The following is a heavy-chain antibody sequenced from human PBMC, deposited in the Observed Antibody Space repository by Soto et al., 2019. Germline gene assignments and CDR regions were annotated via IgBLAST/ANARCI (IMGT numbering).Heavy chain of an antibody. V-gene: IGHV1-18*01. CDR3: ARDPGPYDYDFWSGYSDYYYYGMDV. J-gene: IGHJ6*02. CDR2: ISAYNGNT. D-gene: IGHD3-3*01. CDR1: GYTFTSYG. Sequence: GASVKVSCKASGYTFTSYGISCVRQAPGQGLEWMGWISAYNGNTNYAQKLQGRVTMTTDTSTSTAYMELRSLRSDDTAVYYCARDPGPYDYDFWSGYSDYYYYGMDVWGQGTTVTVSS.